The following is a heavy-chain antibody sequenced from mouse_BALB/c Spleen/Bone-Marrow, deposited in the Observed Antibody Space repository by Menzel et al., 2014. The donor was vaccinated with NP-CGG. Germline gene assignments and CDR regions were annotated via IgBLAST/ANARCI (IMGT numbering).Heavy chain of an antibody. CDR2: IDPANGNT. CDR3: ATSTAGFAY. CDR1: GFNIKDTY. D-gene: IGHD1-2*01. J-gene: IGHJ3*01. Sequence: EVQLQQSGAELVKPGASVKLSCTASGFNIKDTYMHWVKQRPEQGLEWIGRIDPANGNTKYDPKFQGKATITADASSNTAYLQLSSLTSEDTAVYYCATSTAGFAYWGQGTLVTVSA. V-gene: IGHV14-3*02.